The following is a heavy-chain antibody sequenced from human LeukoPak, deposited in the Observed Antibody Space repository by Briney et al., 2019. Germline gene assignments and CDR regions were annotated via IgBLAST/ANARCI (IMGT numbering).Heavy chain of an antibody. CDR1: GFTFNLYS. V-gene: IGHV3-48*01. Sequence: GGSLRLSCAASGFTFNLYSMNWVRQAPGKGLEWLSYISSTSTTIYYADSVKSRFTISRDKAKNSLYLQMNSLRADDTAVYYCARGGGYYDSSGDRKDLSLLDYWGQGTLVTVSS. CDR2: ISSTSTTI. D-gene: IGHD3-22*01. J-gene: IGHJ4*02. CDR3: ARGGGYYDSSGDRKDLSLLDY.